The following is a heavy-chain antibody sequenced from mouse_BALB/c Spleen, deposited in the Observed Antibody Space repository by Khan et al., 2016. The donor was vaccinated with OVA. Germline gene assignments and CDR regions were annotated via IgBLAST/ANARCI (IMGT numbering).Heavy chain of an antibody. D-gene: IGHD2-14*01. CDR3: ARRTTGYAMDY. V-gene: IGHV1-4*01. Sequence: QVQLKQSGAELSRPGASVKMSCKASGYTFTSNTMHWVKQRPGQGLEWIGYINPRSDYTIYSQKFKDKATLTADISSSTAYMQLSSLTSDDSAVYYCARRTTGYAMDYWGQGTSVTVYS. CDR2: INPRSDYT. CDR1: GYTFTSNT. J-gene: IGHJ4*01.